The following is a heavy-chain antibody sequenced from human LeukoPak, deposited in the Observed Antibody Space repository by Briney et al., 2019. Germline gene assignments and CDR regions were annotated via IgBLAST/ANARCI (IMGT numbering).Heavy chain of an antibody. CDR1: GYTFTGYY. Sequence: ASVKVSCKASGYTFTGYYMHWVRQAPGQGLEWMGWINPNSGGTNYAQKFQGRVTMTRDTSISTAYMELSRLRSDDTAVYYCATFYWCSGGSCYSRYWFDPWGQGTLVTVSS. D-gene: IGHD2-15*01. V-gene: IGHV1-2*02. CDR2: INPNSGGT. J-gene: IGHJ5*02. CDR3: ATFYWCSGGSCYSRYWFDP.